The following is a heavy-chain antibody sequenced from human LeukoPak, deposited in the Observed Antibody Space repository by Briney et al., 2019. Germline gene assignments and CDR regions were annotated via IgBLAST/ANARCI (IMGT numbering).Heavy chain of an antibody. D-gene: IGHD2-15*01. CDR1: GGSFSGYY. V-gene: IGHV4-34*01. Sequence: SETLSLTCAVYGGSFSGYYWSWIRQPPGKGLEWIGEINHSGSTNYNPSLKSRVTISVDTSKNQFSLKLSSVTAADTAVYYCARGPAGRRCSGGSCHWSWVSWFDPWGQGTLVTVSS. J-gene: IGHJ5*02. CDR2: INHSGST. CDR3: ARGPAGRRCSGGSCHWSWVSWFDP.